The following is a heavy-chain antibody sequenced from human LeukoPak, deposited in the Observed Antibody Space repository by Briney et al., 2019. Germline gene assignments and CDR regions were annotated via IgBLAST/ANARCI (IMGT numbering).Heavy chain of an antibody. CDR3: AGSGSYYHYFDY. D-gene: IGHD1-26*01. CDR2: IYYSGTT. CDR1: GGSISSYY. Sequence: SETLSLTCTVSGGSISSYYWSWIRQPPGKGLEWIGYIYYSGTTNYNPSLKSRVTISVDTSKNQFSLKLSSVTAADTAVYYCAGSGSYYHYFDYWGQGTLVTVSS. V-gene: IGHV4-59*01. J-gene: IGHJ4*02.